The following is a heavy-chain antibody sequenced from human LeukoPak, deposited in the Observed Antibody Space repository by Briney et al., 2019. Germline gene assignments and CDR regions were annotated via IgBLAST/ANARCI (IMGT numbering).Heavy chain of an antibody. CDR2: ISGSGGST. V-gene: IGHV3-23*01. D-gene: IGHD3-22*01. CDR1: GFTFSSYA. CDR3: AKRLRSSGYYYGYFDY. J-gene: IGHJ4*02. Sequence: AGGSLRLSCAASGFTFSSYAMSWVRQAPGKGLEWVSAISGSGGSTYYADSVKGRFTISRDNSKNTLYLQMNSLRAEDTAVYYCAKRLRSSGYYYGYFDYWGQGTLVTVSS.